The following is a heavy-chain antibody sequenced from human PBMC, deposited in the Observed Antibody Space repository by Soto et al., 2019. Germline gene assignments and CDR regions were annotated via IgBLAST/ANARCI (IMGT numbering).Heavy chain of an antibody. Sequence: ASVKVSCKASGYTFTSYDINWVRQATGQGLEWKGWMNPNSGNTGYAQKLQGRVNITRNTSISTAYMELSSLRSEDTAVYYCARASAAGKENWFDPWGQGTLVTVSS. CDR2: MNPNSGNT. CDR3: ARASAAGKENWFDP. J-gene: IGHJ5*02. CDR1: GYTFTSYD. V-gene: IGHV1-8*01. D-gene: IGHD2-2*01.